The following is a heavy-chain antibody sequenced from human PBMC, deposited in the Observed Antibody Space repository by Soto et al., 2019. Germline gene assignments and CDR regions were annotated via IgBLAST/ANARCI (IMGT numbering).Heavy chain of an antibody. CDR2: ISSSSSTI. CDR3: ARGAYYYDSSGLSY. Sequence: EVQLVESGGGLGQPGGSLRLSCAASGFTFSSYSMNWVRQAPGKGLEWVSYISSSSSTIYYADSVKGRFTISRDNAKNSLYLQMNSLRAEDTAVYYCARGAYYYDSSGLSYWGQGTLVTVSS. D-gene: IGHD3-22*01. J-gene: IGHJ4*02. CDR1: GFTFSSYS. V-gene: IGHV3-48*01.